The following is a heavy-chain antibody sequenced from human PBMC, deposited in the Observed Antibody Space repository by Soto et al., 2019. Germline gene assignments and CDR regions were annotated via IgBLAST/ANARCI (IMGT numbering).Heavy chain of an antibody. CDR3: ARGAYSDSSSYFDY. D-gene: IGHD6-6*01. Sequence: QVQLQESGPGLVKPSQTLSLTCTVSGDSISSGDHYWSWIRQPPGKGLEWIGYIYYSGTTYSRPSLQSRVTISVDTYKTQFSLKLNSVTAADTAVYYCARGAYSDSSSYFDYWGQGTMVPVSS. CDR1: GDSISSGDHY. V-gene: IGHV4-30-4*01. J-gene: IGHJ4*02. CDR2: IYYSGTT.